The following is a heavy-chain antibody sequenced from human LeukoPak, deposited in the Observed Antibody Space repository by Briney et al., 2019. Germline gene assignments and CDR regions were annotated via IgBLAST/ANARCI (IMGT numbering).Heavy chain of an antibody. J-gene: IGHJ3*02. V-gene: IGHV3-30-3*01. Sequence: PGGSLRLSCAASGFTFSTYPMHWVRQAPGKGLEWVAVISYDGSNKYYADSVKGRFTISRDNSKNTLYLQMNSLRDEDTAVYHCARDPGYYDSSGAFDIWGQGTMVTVSS. CDR1: GFTFSTYP. CDR3: ARDPGYYDSSGAFDI. CDR2: ISYDGSNK. D-gene: IGHD3-22*01.